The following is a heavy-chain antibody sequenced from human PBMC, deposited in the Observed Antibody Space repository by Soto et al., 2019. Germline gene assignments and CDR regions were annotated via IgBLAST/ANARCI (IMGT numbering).Heavy chain of an antibody. CDR2: IYYSGST. D-gene: IGHD3-9*01. V-gene: IGHV4-39*02. Sequence: KPSETLSLTCTVPGGSITSSRYYWGCIRQPPGRGLEWIGSIYYSGSTYYDPSLKSRVTISVDTSKNQFALKLSSVTAADTAVYYCARDAPFLRYFDWLSTDQFDYWGQGTLVTVSS. CDR1: GGSITSSRYY. J-gene: IGHJ4*02. CDR3: ARDAPFLRYFDWLSTDQFDY.